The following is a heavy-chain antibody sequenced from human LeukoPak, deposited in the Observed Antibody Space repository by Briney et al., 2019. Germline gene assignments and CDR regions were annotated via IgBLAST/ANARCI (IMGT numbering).Heavy chain of an antibody. Sequence: GGSLRLSCAASGLTFTNYALSWVRQAPGKGLEWVSGISHNSGSAYYADSVKVRFTIYRHTSNNTLYLQMHHLTAEATAVYFCAKDRVAAGWLNSRFDSWGQGTLVTVSS. V-gene: IGHV3-23*01. J-gene: IGHJ4*02. CDR1: GLTFTNYA. CDR3: AKDRVAAGWLNSRFDS. CDR2: ISHNSGSA. D-gene: IGHD5-12*01.